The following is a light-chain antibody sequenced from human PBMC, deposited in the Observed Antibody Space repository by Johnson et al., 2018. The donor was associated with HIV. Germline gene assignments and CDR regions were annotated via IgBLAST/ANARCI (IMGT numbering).Light chain of an antibody. CDR1: SSNIGNNY. CDR3: GTWDSGLSTGF. CDR2: ENN. V-gene: IGLV1-51*02. J-gene: IGLJ1*01. Sequence: QSILTQPPSVSAAPGQKVTISCSGSSSNIGNNYVSWYQQLPGTAPKLLIYENNKRPSGIPDQFSGSTSGTSATLGITGLQTGDEADYYCGTWDSGLSTGFFGTGTKVTVL.